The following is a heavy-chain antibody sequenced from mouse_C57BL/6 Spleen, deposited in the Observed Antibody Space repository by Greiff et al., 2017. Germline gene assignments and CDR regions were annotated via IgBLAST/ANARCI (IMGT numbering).Heavy chain of an antibody. D-gene: IGHD2-4*01. Sequence: EVQLQQSGTVLARPGASVKMSCKTSGYTFTSYWMHWVKQRPGQGLEWIGAIYPGNSDTSYNQKFKGKAKLTAVTSASTAYMELSSLTNEDSAVYYCTRSVGLRGYFDYWGQGTTLTVSS. CDR3: TRSVGLRGYFDY. V-gene: IGHV1-5*01. CDR2: IYPGNSDT. CDR1: GYTFTSYW. J-gene: IGHJ2*01.